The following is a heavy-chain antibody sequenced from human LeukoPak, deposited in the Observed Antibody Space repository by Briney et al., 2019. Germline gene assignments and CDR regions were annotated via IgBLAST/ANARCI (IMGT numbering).Heavy chain of an antibody. CDR2: IRQDGSEK. CDR3: ARGTVAIASYFNY. Sequence: GGSLRLSCTASGLTLSPYWMTWVRQAPGKGLEWVANIRQDGSEKYYVDSVKGRFTISRDNSKNSLYLQMNSLRAEDTAVYYCARGTVAIASYFNYWGQGAMVTVSS. V-gene: IGHV3-7*01. CDR1: GLTLSPYW. J-gene: IGHJ4*02. D-gene: IGHD4-23*01.